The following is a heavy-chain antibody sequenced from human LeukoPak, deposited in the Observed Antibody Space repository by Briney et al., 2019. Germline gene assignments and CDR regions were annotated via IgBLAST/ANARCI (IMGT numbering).Heavy chain of an antibody. V-gene: IGHV4-39*01. Sequence: SETLSLTCTISGGSISRSNYYWCWIRHPPGEGLEWIGTFSYSGNTYYNPSLKSRVTMSVDTSKNQLSLKLTSVTAADTAVYYCARRPHENFFDYWGQGTLVTVSS. CDR1: GGSISRSNYY. J-gene: IGHJ4*02. CDR2: FSYSGNT. CDR3: ARRPHENFFDY.